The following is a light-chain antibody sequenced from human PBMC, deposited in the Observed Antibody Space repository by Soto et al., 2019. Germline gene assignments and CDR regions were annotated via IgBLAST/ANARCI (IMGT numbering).Light chain of an antibody. CDR2: MAS. CDR3: QQYVKYPVT. Sequence: DIQMTQSPSTLSASVGYIVTITCRANQSIYTWLSWYQHKPGKAPKFLIYMASSLENGVPSRFSGSGSGTEFTLTISSLQPDDFATYVCQQYVKYPVTFGQGTKVEIK. J-gene: IGKJ1*01. CDR1: QSIYTW. V-gene: IGKV1-5*03.